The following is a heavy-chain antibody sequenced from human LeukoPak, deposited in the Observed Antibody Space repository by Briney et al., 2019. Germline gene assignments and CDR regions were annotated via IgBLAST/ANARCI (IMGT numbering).Heavy chain of an antibody. CDR2: ISAYNGNT. Sequence: ASVKVSCKASGYTFTIYGISWVRQAPGQGLEWMGWISAYNGNTNYAQKLQGRVTMTTDTSTSTAYMELRSLRSDDTAVYYCARDRYYYDSTGYLDCWGQGTLVTVSS. J-gene: IGHJ4*02. CDR1: GYTFTIYG. CDR3: ARDRYYYDSTGYLDC. V-gene: IGHV1-18*01. D-gene: IGHD3-22*01.